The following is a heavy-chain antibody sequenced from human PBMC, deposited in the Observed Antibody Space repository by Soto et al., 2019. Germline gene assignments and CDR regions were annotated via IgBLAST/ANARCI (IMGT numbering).Heavy chain of an antibody. V-gene: IGHV4-39*01. J-gene: IGHJ6*02. Sequence: PSETLSLTCTVSGGSISSSSYYWGWIRQPPGKGLEWIGSIYYSGSTYYNPSLKSRVTISVDTSKNQFSLKLSSVTAADTAVYYCASPRYSSSSYYYYYGMDVWGQGTTVTVSS. D-gene: IGHD6-6*01. CDR3: ASPRYSSSSYYYYYGMDV. CDR2: IYYSGST. CDR1: GGSISSSSYY.